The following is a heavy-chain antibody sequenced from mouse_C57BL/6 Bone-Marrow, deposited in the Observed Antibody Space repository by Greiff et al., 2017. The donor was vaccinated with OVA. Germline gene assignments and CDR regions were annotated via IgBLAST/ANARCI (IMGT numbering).Heavy chain of an antibody. CDR3: ASDGYYDYFDY. V-gene: IGHV5-6*01. CDR2: ISSGGSYT. Sequence: EVQRVESGGDLVKPGGSLKLSCAASGFTFSSYGMSWVRQTPDKRLEWVATISSGGSYTYYPDSVKGRFTISRDNAKNTLYLQMSSLKSEDTAMYYCASDGYYDYFDYWGQGTTLTVSS. D-gene: IGHD2-3*01. J-gene: IGHJ2*01. CDR1: GFTFSSYG.